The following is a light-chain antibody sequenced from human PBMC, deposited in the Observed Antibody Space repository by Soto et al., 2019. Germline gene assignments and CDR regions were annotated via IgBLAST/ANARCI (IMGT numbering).Light chain of an antibody. CDR3: QQYYSTPPT. CDR1: QSFLYSSNNKNY. J-gene: IGKJ1*01. CDR2: WAS. V-gene: IGKV4-1*01. Sequence: DIVMTQSPDSLAASLGERATINCKSSQSFLYSSNNKNYLAWYQQKPGQPPKLLIYWASTRESGVPDRFSGSGSGTDFTLTISSLQAEDVAVYYCQQYYSTPPTFGQGTKVDIK.